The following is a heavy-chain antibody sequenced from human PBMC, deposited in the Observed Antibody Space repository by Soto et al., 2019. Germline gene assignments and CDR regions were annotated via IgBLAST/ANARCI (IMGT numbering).Heavy chain of an antibody. J-gene: IGHJ6*02. V-gene: IGHV4-31*11. CDR2: IYYSGAT. CDR3: ARGGLGYCSGGSCYSAELSRYYYGMDV. Sequence: PSETLSLTCAVSGGSISSGGYSWSWIRQHPGKGLEWIGYIYYSGATYYNPSLKGRVTISVDTSKNQFSLKLSSVTAADTAVYYCARGGLGYCSGGSCYSAELSRYYYGMDVWGQGTTVTVSS. D-gene: IGHD2-15*01. CDR1: GGSISSGGYS.